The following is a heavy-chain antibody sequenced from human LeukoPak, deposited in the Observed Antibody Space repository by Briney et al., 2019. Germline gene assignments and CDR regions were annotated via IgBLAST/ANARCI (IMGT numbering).Heavy chain of an antibody. CDR1: GFTFSDYS. J-gene: IGHJ4*02. CDR2: IYTTGRT. D-gene: IGHD3-22*01. Sequence: TGGSLRLSCAASGFTFSDYSMSWVRQAPGKGLEWVSFIYTTGRTHDSDSVKGRFTISRDSSKNTLYLQMNSLRAEDTAVYYCARRAGDYSHPYDYWGQGTLVTVSS. V-gene: IGHV3-53*01. CDR3: ARRAGDYSHPYDY.